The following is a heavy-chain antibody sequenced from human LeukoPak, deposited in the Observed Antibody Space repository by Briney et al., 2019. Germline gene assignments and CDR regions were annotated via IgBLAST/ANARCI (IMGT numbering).Heavy chain of an antibody. D-gene: IGHD3-22*01. Sequence: ASVKVSCKASGYTFTGFFMHWVRQAPGQGLEWMGWINPNIGDAYYAQKFQGRVTMTRDRSINTAYMELSRLTSDDTAVYYCASGTPSYYDSSVHYFDYWGQGTLVTVSS. V-gene: IGHV1-2*02. CDR3: ASGTPSYYDSSVHYFDY. J-gene: IGHJ4*02. CDR1: GYTFTGFF. CDR2: INPNIGDA.